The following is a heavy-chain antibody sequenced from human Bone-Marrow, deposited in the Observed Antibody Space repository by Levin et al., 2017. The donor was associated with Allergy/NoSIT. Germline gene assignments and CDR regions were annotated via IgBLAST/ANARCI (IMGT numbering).Heavy chain of an antibody. CDR2: INHSGFT. D-gene: IGHD1-14*01. V-gene: IGHV4-34*01. CDR1: GGSFHDYF. Sequence: SETLSLTCGVSGGSFHDYFWIWVRQSPGKGLEWIGEINHSGFTNYNPSLKSRVTISLDTSKSQFSLQLKSVTAADTAMYYCARGRRTPVWTGSVLNSFYYGMDVWGQGTTVAVSS. J-gene: IGHJ6*02. CDR3: ARGRRTPVWTGSVLNSFYYGMDV.